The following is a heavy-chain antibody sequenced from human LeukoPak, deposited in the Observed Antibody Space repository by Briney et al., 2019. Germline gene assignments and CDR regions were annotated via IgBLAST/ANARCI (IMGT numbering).Heavy chain of an antibody. D-gene: IGHD3-22*01. V-gene: IGHV3-23*01. CDR3: AKARSGSSGYYPAFDY. Sequence: GGSLRLSCAASGFTFSSYSMNWVRQAPGKGLEWVSAISGSGGSTYYADSVKGRFTISRDNSKNTLYLQMNSLRAEDTAVYYCAKARSGSSGYYPAFDYWGQGTLVTVSS. CDR2: ISGSGGST. J-gene: IGHJ4*02. CDR1: GFTFSSYS.